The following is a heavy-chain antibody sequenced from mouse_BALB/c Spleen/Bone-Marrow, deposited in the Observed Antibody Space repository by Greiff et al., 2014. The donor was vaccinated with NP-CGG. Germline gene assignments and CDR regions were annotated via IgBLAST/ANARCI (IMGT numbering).Heavy chain of an antibody. V-gene: IGHV3-6*02. CDR3: ARLDGFAY. Sequence: EVQLQQSGPGLVKPSQSLSLTCSVTGYSITSGYYWNWIRQFPGNKLEWMGYISYDGSNNYNPSLKNRISITRGTSKNQFFLKLNSVTTEDTATYYCARLDGFAYWGQGTLVTVSA. CDR2: ISYDGSN. J-gene: IGHJ3*01. CDR1: GYSITSGYY.